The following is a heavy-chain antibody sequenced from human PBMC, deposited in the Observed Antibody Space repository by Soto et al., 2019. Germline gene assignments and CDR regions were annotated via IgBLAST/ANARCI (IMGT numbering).Heavy chain of an antibody. V-gene: IGHV3-33*01. J-gene: IGHJ4*02. CDR1: GFTFSSYG. Sequence: GSLRLSCAASGFTFSSYGMHWVRQAPGKGLEWVAVIWYDGSNKYYADSVKGRFTISRDNSKNTLYLQMNSLRAEDTAVYYCARDLSSGYYPDYWGQGTLVTVSS. CDR2: IWYDGSNK. D-gene: IGHD3-22*01. CDR3: ARDLSSGYYPDY.